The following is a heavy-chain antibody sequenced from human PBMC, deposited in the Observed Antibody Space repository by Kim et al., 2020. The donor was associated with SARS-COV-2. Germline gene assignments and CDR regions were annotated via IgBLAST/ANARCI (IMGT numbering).Heavy chain of an antibody. Sequence: GGSLRLSCTASGFPFIEYGMHWVRQAPGKGLDWVAVTSYDGGNTYYSDSVEGRFTISRDNSKNTLYLQMNGLRSEDTAVYYCARDITLGSSAWEWYFDL. CDR3: ARDITLGSSAWEWYFDL. D-gene: IGHD6-25*01. V-gene: IGHV3-30*03. J-gene: IGHJ2*01. CDR2: TSYDGGNT. CDR1: GFPFIEYG.